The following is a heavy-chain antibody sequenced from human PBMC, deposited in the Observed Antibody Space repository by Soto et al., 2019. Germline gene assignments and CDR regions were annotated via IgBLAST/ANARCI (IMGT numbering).Heavy chain of an antibody. V-gene: IGHV3-21*01. CDR3: ARVKAVAGATPFDP. D-gene: IGHD6-19*01. CDR2: ISSSSSYI. J-gene: IGHJ5*02. Sequence: GGSLRLSCAASGFTFSSYSMNWVRQAPGKGLEWASSISSSSSYIYYADSVKGRFTISRDNAKNSLYLQMNSLRAEDTAVYYCARVKAVAGATPFDPWGQGTLVTVSS. CDR1: GFTFSSYS.